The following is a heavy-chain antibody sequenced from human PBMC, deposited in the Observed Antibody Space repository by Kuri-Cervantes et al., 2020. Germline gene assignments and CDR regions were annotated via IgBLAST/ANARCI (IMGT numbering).Heavy chain of an antibody. J-gene: IGHJ3*02. V-gene: IGHV1-18*04. Sequence: ASVKVSCKASAYTFTGYYVHWVRQAPGQGLEWMGWISAYNGNTNYAQKLQGRVTMTTDTSTSTAYMELRSLRSDDTAVYYCARGQAAFDIWGQGTMVTVSS. CDR2: ISAYNGNT. CDR3: ARGQAAFDI. CDR1: AYTFTGYY.